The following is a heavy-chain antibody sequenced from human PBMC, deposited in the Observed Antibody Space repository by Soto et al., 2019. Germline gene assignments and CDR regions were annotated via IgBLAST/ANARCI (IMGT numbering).Heavy chain of an antibody. CDR2: ISYYGSNK. V-gene: IGHV3-30*18. Sequence: QVQLVESGGGVVQPGRSLRLSCAVSGFTFSSYGMHWVRQAPGKGLEGVAVISYYGSNKYYADSVKGRFTISRDNSKNTLYLQMNSLRAEDTAVYYCAKDQSYYGSASQPRNNYYYFGMDVWGQGTTVTVSS. D-gene: IGHD3-10*01. J-gene: IGHJ6*02. CDR1: GFTFSSYG. CDR3: AKDQSYYGSASQPRNNYYYFGMDV.